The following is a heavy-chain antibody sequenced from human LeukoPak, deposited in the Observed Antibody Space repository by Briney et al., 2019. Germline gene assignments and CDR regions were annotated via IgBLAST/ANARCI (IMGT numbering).Heavy chain of an antibody. V-gene: IGHV1-2*02. CDR3: ARDNLYSSSWGV. Sequence: ASVKVSCKASGYTFTGYYMHWVRQAPGQGLEWMGWINPNSGGTNYAQKFQGRVTMTRDTSTSTVYMELSSLRSEDTAVYYCARDNLYSSSWGVWGQGTLVTVSS. CDR2: INPNSGGT. D-gene: IGHD6-13*01. CDR1: GYTFTGYY. J-gene: IGHJ4*02.